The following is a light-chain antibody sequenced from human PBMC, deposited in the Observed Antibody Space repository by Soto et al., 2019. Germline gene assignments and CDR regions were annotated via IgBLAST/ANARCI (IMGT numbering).Light chain of an antibody. J-gene: IGKJ1*01. CDR3: QQYSTGM. CDR1: QSADSNY. V-gene: IGKV3-20*01. Sequence: VVLTQSPGTLSLSPGERATLSCRASQSADSNYLAWYQQKPGQAPRLLIYGGSRRATGIADRFSGGGSGTDFTLTISRLEPEDYAVYYCQQYSTGMFGQGTKVEI. CDR2: GGS.